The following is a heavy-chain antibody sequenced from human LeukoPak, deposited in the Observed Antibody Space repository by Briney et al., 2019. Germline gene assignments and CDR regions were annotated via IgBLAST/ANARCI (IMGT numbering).Heavy chain of an antibody. CDR3: ARLSGSGPNTVYYFDY. CDR2: ISWNSGSR. V-gene: IGHV3-9*01. D-gene: IGHD3-10*01. CDR1: GFTFDDYA. Sequence: GGSLRLSCAASGFTFDDYAMHWVRQAPGKGLEWVSGISWNSGSRAYADSVKGRFTISRDNAKNSLYLQMNSLRAEDTAVYYCARLSGSGPNTVYYFDYWGQGTLVTVSS. J-gene: IGHJ4*02.